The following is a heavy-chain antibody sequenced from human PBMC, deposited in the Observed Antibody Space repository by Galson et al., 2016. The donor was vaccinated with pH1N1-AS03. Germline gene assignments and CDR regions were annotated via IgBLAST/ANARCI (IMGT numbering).Heavy chain of an antibody. J-gene: IGHJ4*02. Sequence: SLRLSCAASGFTFSSYWLTWVRQAPGKGLEWVANIKGDGSEKYYADSVKGRFTISRDNSKNTLYLQMNSLRAEDTAVYYCAKDKDSYYGPDYWGQGTLVTVSS. V-gene: IGHV3-7*01. CDR3: AKDKDSYYGPDY. CDR2: IKGDGSEK. D-gene: IGHD1-26*01. CDR1: GFTFSSYW.